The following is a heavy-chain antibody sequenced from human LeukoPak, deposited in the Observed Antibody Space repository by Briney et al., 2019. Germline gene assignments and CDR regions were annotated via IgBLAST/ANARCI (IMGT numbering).Heavy chain of an antibody. D-gene: IGHD6-19*01. J-gene: IGHJ4*02. Sequence: PSETLSLTCAVYGGSFSGYYWSWIRQPPGKGLEWIGYMYNSGSTNYNPSLKSRVTISVDTSKNQFSLKLSSVTAADTAVYYCARHENIAVAGASSFDYWGQGTLVTVSS. CDR2: MYNSGST. CDR3: ARHENIAVAGASSFDY. CDR1: GGSFSGYY. V-gene: IGHV4-59*08.